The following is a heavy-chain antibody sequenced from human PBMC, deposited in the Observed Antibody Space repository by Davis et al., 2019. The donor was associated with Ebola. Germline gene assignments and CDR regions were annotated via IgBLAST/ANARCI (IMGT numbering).Heavy chain of an antibody. V-gene: IGHV4-34*01. CDR1: GGSFSGYY. Sequence: SETLSLTCAVNGGSFSGYYWNWIRQPPGKGLEWIGEINHSGSTKYNPSLKSRVTISVDTSKNQFSLKLSSVTAADTAVYYCARSITMVRGVVPWFDPWGQGTLVTVSS. J-gene: IGHJ5*02. D-gene: IGHD3-10*01. CDR2: INHSGST. CDR3: ARSITMVRGVVPWFDP.